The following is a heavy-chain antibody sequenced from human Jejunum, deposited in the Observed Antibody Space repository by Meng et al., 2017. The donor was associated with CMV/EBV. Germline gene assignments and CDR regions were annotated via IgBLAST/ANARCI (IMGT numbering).Heavy chain of an antibody. CDR2: ITASSSHT. V-gene: IGHV3-21*01. J-gene: IGHJ4*02. CDR3: ARRPTSG. CDR1: GFIFRGYG. Sequence: SLSCAASGFIFRGYGMSWFRQAPGKGLEWVSSITASSSHTYYADSLKGRFTVSRDDAKSSLFLQMDSLRAEDTAMYYCARRPTSGWGQGTLVTVSS. D-gene: IGHD3-10*01.